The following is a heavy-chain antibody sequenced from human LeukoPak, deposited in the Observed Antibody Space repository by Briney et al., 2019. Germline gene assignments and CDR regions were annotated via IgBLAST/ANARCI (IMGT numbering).Heavy chain of an antibody. V-gene: IGHV4-34*01. Sequence: SETLSLTCAVYGGSFSPYYWSWTRQPPGKGLEWIGEINHSGSTNYNPSLKSRVTISVDTSKNQFSLKLSSVTAADTAVYYCARGGFYCGRDCYVDYWGQGTLVTVSS. J-gene: IGHJ4*02. CDR1: GGSFSPYY. CDR3: ARGGFYCGRDCYVDY. D-gene: IGHD2-21*02. CDR2: INHSGST.